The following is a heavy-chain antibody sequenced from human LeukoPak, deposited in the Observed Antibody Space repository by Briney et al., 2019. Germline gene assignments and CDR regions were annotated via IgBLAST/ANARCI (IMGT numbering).Heavy chain of an antibody. J-gene: IGHJ6*02. CDR1: GGSFSGYY. D-gene: IGHD6-6*01. CDR3: AREPSSNGMDV. CDR2: INHSGST. Sequence: SETLSLTCAVYGGSFSGYYWSWIRQPPGKGLEWIGEINHSGSTNYNPSLKSRVTISVDTSKNQFSLKLSSVTAADTAVYYCAREPSSNGMDVWGQGTTVTVSS. V-gene: IGHV4-34*01.